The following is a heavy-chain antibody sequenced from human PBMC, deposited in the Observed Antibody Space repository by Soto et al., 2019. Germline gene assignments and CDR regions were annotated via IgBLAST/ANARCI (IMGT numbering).Heavy chain of an antibody. Sequence: QVQLVQSGAEVKKPGASVKVSCKASGYTFTSYDINWVRQATGQGLEWMGWMNPNSGNTGYSQKVQGSVTMTTNTTISTASRELSRLCCMNTVVYYFVRDSTTISLDVRGHGTTVPVAS. J-gene: IGHJ6*02. CDR1: GYTFTSYD. CDR2: MNPNSGNT. V-gene: IGHV1-8*01. CDR3: VRDSTTISLDV. D-gene: IGHD5-12*01.